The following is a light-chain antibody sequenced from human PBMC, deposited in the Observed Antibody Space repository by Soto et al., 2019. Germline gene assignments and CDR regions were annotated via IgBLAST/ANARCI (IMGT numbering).Light chain of an antibody. CDR1: QSVSSSY. Sequence: EIVLTQAPCTLSLSPGERATLSCRASQSVSSSYLAWYQQKPGQAPRLLIYGASSRATGIPDRFSGSGSGTDFPLTISRLEPEDFAVYLCQKYDSSPLTFGGGTKVEIK. V-gene: IGKV3-20*01. CDR2: GAS. J-gene: IGKJ4*02. CDR3: QKYDSSPLT.